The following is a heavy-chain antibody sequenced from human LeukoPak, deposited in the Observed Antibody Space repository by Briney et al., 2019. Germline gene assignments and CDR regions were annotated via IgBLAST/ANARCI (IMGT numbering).Heavy chain of an antibody. CDR1: GFSFSSYG. CDR3: ARDGYNGYGSFDY. D-gene: IGHD5-12*01. J-gene: IGHJ4*02. V-gene: IGHV3-33*01. CDR2: IRFDGGNK. Sequence: PGGSLRLSCTASGFSFSSYGMQWVRQAPGKGLEWVAVIRFDGGNKYYADSVKGRFTTSRDNSKDTLYLEMNSLRAEDTAVYYCARDGYNGYGSFDYWGQGALVTVSS.